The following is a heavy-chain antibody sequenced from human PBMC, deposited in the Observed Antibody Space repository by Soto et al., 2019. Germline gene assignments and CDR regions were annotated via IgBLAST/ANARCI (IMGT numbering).Heavy chain of an antibody. CDR1: GFTFSTYS. Sequence: GGSLRLSCVGSGFTFSTYSINWVRQAPGKGLEWVSSISSRSDIYYADSVKGRFTISRDNAKNSVSLQMNSLRAEDTAVYYCAREDYETAYYYYGMDVWGQGTTVTVSS. CDR3: AREDYETAYYYYGMDV. J-gene: IGHJ6*02. V-gene: IGHV3-21*01. CDR2: ISSRSDI. D-gene: IGHD4-17*01.